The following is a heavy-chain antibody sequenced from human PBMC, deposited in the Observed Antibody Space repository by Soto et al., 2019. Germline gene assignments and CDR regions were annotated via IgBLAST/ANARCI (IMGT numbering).Heavy chain of an antibody. V-gene: IGHV1-69*02. Sequence: QVQLVQSGAEVKKPGSSVKVSCKASGGTFSSYTFIWVRQAPGQGLEWMGRIIPIIGKATSAQNFQGRVTITADKSTSTAQLELRSLRSEDTAVYDCGLSDAVISHEGPMSFYWGQGTLVNVSS. D-gene: IGHD3-10*02. CDR3: GLSDAVISHEGPMSFY. CDR1: GGTFSSYT. J-gene: IGHJ4*02. CDR2: IIPIIGKA.